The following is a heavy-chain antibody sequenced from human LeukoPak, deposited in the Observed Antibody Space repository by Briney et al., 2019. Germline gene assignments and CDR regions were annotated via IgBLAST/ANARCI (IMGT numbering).Heavy chain of an antibody. CDR2: ISSSSSTI. J-gene: IGHJ4*02. CDR1: GFTFSSYS. CDR3: ARAPILAGYCSSTTCHGPY. Sequence: GGSLRLXCAASGFTFSSYSMNWVRQAPGKGLECVSYISSSSSTIYYADSVKGRFTISRDNAKNSLYLQMNSLRAEDTAVYYCARAPILAGYCSSTTCHGPYWGQGTLVTVSS. V-gene: IGHV3-48*01. D-gene: IGHD2-2*01.